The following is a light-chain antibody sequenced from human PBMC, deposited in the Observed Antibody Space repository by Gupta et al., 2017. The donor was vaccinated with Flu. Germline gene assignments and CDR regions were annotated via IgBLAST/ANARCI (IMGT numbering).Light chain of an antibody. J-gene: IGLJ3*02. Sequence: SITISCTGTSSDVGGYNYVSWYQQHPGKAPKLMIYEVTNRPSGVSNRFSGSKSGNTASLTISGLQAEDEADYYCSSYTSSSTWVLGGGTKLTVL. V-gene: IGLV2-14*01. CDR3: SSYTSSSTWV. CDR1: SSDVGGYNY. CDR2: EVT.